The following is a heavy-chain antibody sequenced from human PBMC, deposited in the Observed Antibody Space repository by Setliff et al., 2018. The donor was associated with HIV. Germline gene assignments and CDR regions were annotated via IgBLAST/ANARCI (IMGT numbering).Heavy chain of an antibody. CDR2: MNPNSGNT. Sequence: GASVKVSCKASAYPFTTYDINWVRQATGQGLEWMGWMNPNSGNTGYAQKFQGRVTMTRDTSISTAYMELNNLKFEDTAVYYCARARRDSYDRGRRNHYYIDVWGKGTTVTVSS. CDR3: ARARRDSYDRGRRNHYYIDV. V-gene: IGHV1-8*02. D-gene: IGHD3-22*01. J-gene: IGHJ6*03. CDR1: AYPFTTYD.